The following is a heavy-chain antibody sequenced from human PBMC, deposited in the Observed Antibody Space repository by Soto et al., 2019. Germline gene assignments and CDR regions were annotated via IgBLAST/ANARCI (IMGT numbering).Heavy chain of an antibody. D-gene: IGHD2-15*01. CDR1: GYTFTSYG. Sequence: QVQLVQSGAEVKKPGASVKVSCKASGYTFTSYGISWLRQAPGQGLGGRGGISPYNGNTNYAQKLQGRVTMTTDTSTSTAYMELRSLRSDDTAVYYCARDNLWDIVVVVAATRDAFDIWGQGTMVTVSS. CDR2: ISPYNGNT. CDR3: ARDNLWDIVVVVAATRDAFDI. J-gene: IGHJ3*02. V-gene: IGHV1-18*01.